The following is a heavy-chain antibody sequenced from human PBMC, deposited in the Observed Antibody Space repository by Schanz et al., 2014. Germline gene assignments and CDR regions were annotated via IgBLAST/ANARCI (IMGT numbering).Heavy chain of an antibody. CDR1: GVTFSSYT. CDR2: INPSGGST. J-gene: IGHJ6*02. CDR3: ARVQDDILTASEYYYGMDV. V-gene: IGHV1-69*08. D-gene: IGHD3-9*01. Sequence: QVQLVHSEAEVKKPGSSVKVSCKASGVTFSSYTISWVRQAPGQGLEWMGMINPSGGSTIYAQKFQGRVTITADRSTSTAYMELRSLRSDDTAVYYCARVQDDILTASEYYYGMDVWGHWTTVTVSS.